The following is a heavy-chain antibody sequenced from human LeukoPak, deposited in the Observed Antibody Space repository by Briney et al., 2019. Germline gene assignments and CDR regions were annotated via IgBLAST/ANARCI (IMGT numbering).Heavy chain of an antibody. CDR2: FYCDGST. D-gene: IGHD3-10*01. J-gene: IGHJ4*02. CDR3: ARRPGARPMDY. CDR1: GDSISRSGYY. V-gene: IGHV4-39*01. Sequence: PSETLSLTCTVSGDSISRSGYYWGWLRQPPGKGLEWIGSFYCDGSTYYNPSLMSRITISVDTSKNQFSLNLSSVTAADAAVYYCARRPGARPMDYWGQGTLVTVSS.